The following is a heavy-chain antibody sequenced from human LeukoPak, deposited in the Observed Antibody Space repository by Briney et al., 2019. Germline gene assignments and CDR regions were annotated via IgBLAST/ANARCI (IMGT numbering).Heavy chain of an antibody. Sequence: GASVKVSCKASGGTFSSYAISWVRQAPGQGLEWIGGIIPIFGTANYAQKFQGRVTITTDESTSTAHMELSSLRSEDTAVYYCGLRGYYYYYMDVWGKGTTVTVSS. CDR1: GGTFSSYA. CDR3: GLRGYYYYYMDV. CDR2: IIPIFGTA. V-gene: IGHV1-69*05. J-gene: IGHJ6*03.